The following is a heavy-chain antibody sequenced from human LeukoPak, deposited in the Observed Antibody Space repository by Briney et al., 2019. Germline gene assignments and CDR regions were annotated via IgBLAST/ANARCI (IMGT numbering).Heavy chain of an antibody. CDR3: IRDSSSSFDY. CDR2: INSDGSNT. V-gene: IGHV3-74*01. CDR1: GYTFTTYW. D-gene: IGHD6-13*01. J-gene: IGHJ4*02. Sequence: GGSLRLSCAASGYTFTTYWIHWVRQAPGKGLAWVSLINSDGSNTGYADSVKGRFTISRDNAKNMVYLQMNSLRAEDTAVYYCIRDSSSSFDYWGQGTLATVSS.